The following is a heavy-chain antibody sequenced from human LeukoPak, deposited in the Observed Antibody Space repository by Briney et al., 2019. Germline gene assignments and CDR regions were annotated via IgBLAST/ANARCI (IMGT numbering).Heavy chain of an antibody. V-gene: IGHV1-69*13. CDR1: GGTFSSYA. CDR2: IIPIFGTA. J-gene: IGHJ6*03. CDR3: ARGVLLWFGDYYYYYMDV. D-gene: IGHD3-10*01. Sequence: GASVTVSCKASGGTFSSYAISWVRQAPGQGLEWMGGIIPIFGTANYAQKFQGRVTITADESTSTAYMELSSLRSEDTAVYYCARGVLLWFGDYYYYYMDVWGKGTTVTISS.